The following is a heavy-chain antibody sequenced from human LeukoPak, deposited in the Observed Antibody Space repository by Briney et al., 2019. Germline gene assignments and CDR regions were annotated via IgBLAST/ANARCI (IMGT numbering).Heavy chain of an antibody. CDR1: GFAFDDYA. D-gene: IGHD6-13*01. V-gene: IGHV3-9*01. CDR3: AKQVAAAGHRGWFDP. J-gene: IGHJ5*02. CDR2: ISWNSGSI. Sequence: PGGSLRLSCAASGFAFDDYAMHWVRQAPGKGLEWVSGISWNSGSIGYADSVKGRFTISRDNAKNSLYLQMNSLRAEDTALYYRAKQVAAAGHRGWFDPWGQGTLVTVSS.